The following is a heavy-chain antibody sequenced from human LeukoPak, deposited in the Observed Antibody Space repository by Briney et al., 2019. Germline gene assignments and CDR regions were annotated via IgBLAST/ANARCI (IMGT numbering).Heavy chain of an antibody. Sequence: RPGGSLRLSCAASGFTFDDYGMSWVRQAPGKGLELVSGINWNGGSTGYADSVKGRFTISRTNAKNSLYLQMNSLRAEDTALYYCARARELLWFGELSYYFDYWGQGTLVTVSS. CDR3: ARARELLWFGELSYYFDY. CDR1: GFTFDDYG. V-gene: IGHV3-20*04. D-gene: IGHD3-10*01. CDR2: INWNGGST. J-gene: IGHJ4*02.